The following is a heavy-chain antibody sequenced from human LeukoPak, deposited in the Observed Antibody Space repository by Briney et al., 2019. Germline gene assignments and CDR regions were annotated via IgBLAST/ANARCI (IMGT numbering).Heavy chain of an antibody. CDR2: ISGAGP. V-gene: IGHV3-23*01. Sequence: GGSLRLSCAASGFTFSNYALTWVRQAPGRGLEWVSGISGAGPYYADSVKGRFSISRDNYKNTLYLQMSSLRAEDTAVYYCARDPNGNYVGAFDFQRWGQGTLVTVSS. D-gene: IGHD4-17*01. CDR1: GFTFSNYA. CDR3: ARDPNGNYVGAFDFQR. J-gene: IGHJ1*01.